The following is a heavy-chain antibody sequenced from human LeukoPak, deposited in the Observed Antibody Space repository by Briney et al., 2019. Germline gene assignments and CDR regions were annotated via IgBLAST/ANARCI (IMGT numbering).Heavy chain of an antibody. CDR1: GFTFSNAW. Sequence: GGSLRLSCAASGFTFSNAWMNWVRQAPGKGLEWVGRIKSKADSGTTDYAAPVKGRFTISRDDSKNIAYLQMNSLKTDDTAVYYCTRDPPTRYWGQGTLVSVSS. D-gene: IGHD1-26*01. CDR3: TRDPPTRY. J-gene: IGHJ4*02. V-gene: IGHV3-15*01. CDR2: IKSKADSGTT.